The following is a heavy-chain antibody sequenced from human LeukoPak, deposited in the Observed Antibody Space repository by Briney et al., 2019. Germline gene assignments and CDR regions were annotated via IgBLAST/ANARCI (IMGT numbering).Heavy chain of an antibody. CDR1: GGSISSSSYY. J-gene: IGHJ5*02. Sequence: SETLSLTCTVSGGSISSSSYYWGWIRQPPGKGLEWIGSIYYSGSTYYNPSLKSRVTISVDTSKNQFSLKLSSVTAADTAVYYCAIAVAGIGLDPWGQGTLVTVSS. V-gene: IGHV4-39*07. D-gene: IGHD6-19*01. CDR2: IYYSGST. CDR3: AIAVAGIGLDP.